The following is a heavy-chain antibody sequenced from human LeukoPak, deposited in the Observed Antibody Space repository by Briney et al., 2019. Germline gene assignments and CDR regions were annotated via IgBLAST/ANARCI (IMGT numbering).Heavy chain of an antibody. CDR3: TSRGEADY. Sequence: PGGSLRLSCAASGFTFSSYWMHWVRQVPGKGLEWVSSISSSSSYIYYADSVKGRFTISRDNAKNSLYLQMNSLRAEDTAVYYCTSRGEADYWGQGTLVTISS. CDR2: ISSSSSYI. J-gene: IGHJ4*02. D-gene: IGHD2-21*01. V-gene: IGHV3-21*01. CDR1: GFTFSSYW.